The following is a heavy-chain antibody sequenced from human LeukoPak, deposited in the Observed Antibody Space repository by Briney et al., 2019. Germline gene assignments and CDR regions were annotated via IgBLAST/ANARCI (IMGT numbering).Heavy chain of an antibody. V-gene: IGHV3-74*01. CDR2: INSDGSST. CDR3: ARVGGESPRWFDP. CDR1: GFTLSNYW. D-gene: IGHD3-10*01. J-gene: IGHJ5*02. Sequence: GGSLRLSCAASGFTLSNYWMHWVRQAPGKGLVWVAHINSDGSSTRYADFVKGRFTISRDNPKNMLYLQINSLTAEDTAVYYCARVGGESPRWFDPWGRGTQVTVSS.